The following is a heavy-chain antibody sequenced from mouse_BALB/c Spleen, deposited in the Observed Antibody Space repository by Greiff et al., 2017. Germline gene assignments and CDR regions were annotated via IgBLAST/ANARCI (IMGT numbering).Heavy chain of an antibody. Sequence: EVHLVESGGGLVQPGGSRKLSCAASGFTFSSFGMHWVRQAPEKGLEWVAYISSGSSTIYYADTVKGRFTISRDNPKNTLFLQMTSLRSEDTAMYYCARGYAMDYWGQGTSVTVSS. V-gene: IGHV5-17*02. CDR3: ARGYAMDY. CDR1: GFTFSSFG. J-gene: IGHJ4*01. CDR2: ISSGSSTI.